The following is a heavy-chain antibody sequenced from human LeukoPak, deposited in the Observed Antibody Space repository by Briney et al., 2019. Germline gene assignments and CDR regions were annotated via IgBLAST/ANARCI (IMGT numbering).Heavy chain of an antibody. Sequence: GGSLRLSCAASGFTFSSYSMNWVRQAPGKGLEWVANIKQDGSEKYYVDSVKGRFTISRDNAKNSLYLQMNSLRAEDTAVYYCARDTPEPRGSGPRRTSVYYYGMDVWGQGTTVTVSS. D-gene: IGHD3-10*01. CDR3: ARDTPEPRGSGPRRTSVYYYGMDV. CDR2: IKQDGSEK. CDR1: GFTFSSYS. J-gene: IGHJ6*02. V-gene: IGHV3-7*03.